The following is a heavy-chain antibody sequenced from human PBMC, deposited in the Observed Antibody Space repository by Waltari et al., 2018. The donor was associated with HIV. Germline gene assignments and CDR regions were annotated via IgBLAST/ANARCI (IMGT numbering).Heavy chain of an antibody. V-gene: IGHV4-39*01. CDR1: GGSISSSSYF. Sequence: QLQLQESGPGLVKPSETLSPTCTVSGGSISSSSYFWGWSRQPPGKGLEWIGRIYYSGRAYSNPSLQSRVTISVDTSKNQFSLKLSSVTAADTAVYYCARHALRVGASYWYFDLWGRGTLVTVSS. J-gene: IGHJ2*01. D-gene: IGHD1-26*01. CDR3: ARHALRVGASYWYFDL. CDR2: IYYSGRA.